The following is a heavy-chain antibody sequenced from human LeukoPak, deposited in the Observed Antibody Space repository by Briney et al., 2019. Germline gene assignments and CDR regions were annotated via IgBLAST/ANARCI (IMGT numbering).Heavy chain of an antibody. Sequence: SETLSLTCTVSGGSISSSSYYWGWIRQPPGKGLEWIGSIYYSGSTYYNPSLKSRVTISVDTSKNQFSLKLSSVTAADTAVYYCVRVSKGNSLIDYWGQGTLVTVSS. V-gene: IGHV4-39*07. J-gene: IGHJ4*02. CDR1: GGSISSSSYY. D-gene: IGHD4-23*01. CDR2: IYYSGST. CDR3: VRVSKGNSLIDY.